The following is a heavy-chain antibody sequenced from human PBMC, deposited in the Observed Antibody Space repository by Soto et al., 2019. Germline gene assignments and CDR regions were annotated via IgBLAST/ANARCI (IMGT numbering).Heavy chain of an antibody. Sequence: PGGSLRLSCAAPGFTVRGSAMHWVRQVKGGGLEWVAGIYGSGAVGYVGAVRGRFTISRDVAKNSVYLEMDRLRAEDTALYYCARDVDADFRTDFDYWGRGTLVTVSS. J-gene: IGHJ4*02. V-gene: IGHV3-9*01. CDR2: IYGSGAV. CDR1: GFTVRGSA. D-gene: IGHD4-17*01. CDR3: ARDVDADFRTDFDY.